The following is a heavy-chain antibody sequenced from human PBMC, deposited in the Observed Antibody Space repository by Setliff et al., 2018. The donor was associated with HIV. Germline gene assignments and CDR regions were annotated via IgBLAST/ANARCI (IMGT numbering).Heavy chain of an antibody. CDR1: RFTFSDYY. V-gene: IGHV3-15*01. J-gene: IGHJ4*02. D-gene: IGHD2-21*02. Sequence: GGSLRLSCAASRFTFSDYYMNWVRQAPGKGLEWIGRIKNKAAGETTEYAAPVKDRFIISRDDSKNMLYLQMNSLKTEDTALYYCATDNCGGDCYLNYWGLGTLVTVSS. CDR3: ATDNCGGDCYLNY. CDR2: IKNKAAGETT.